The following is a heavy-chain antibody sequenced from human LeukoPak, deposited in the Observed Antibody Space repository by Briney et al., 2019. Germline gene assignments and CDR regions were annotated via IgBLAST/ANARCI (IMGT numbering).Heavy chain of an antibody. Sequence: PSETLSLTCTVSGGSISSGGYCWSWIRQHPGKGLEWIGYIYYSGSTYYNPSLKSRVTISVDTSKNQFSLRLTSVTPADTAVYYCARIGGVFHHWGQGTLVTVSS. D-gene: IGHD3-10*01. V-gene: IGHV4-31*03. CDR1: GGSISSGGYC. J-gene: IGHJ1*01. CDR3: ARIGGVFHH. CDR2: IYYSGST.